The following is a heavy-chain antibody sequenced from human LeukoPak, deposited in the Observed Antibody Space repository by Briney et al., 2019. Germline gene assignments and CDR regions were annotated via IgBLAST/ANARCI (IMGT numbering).Heavy chain of an antibody. Sequence: PSQTLSLTCTVSGGSISSYYWSWIRQPPGKGLEWIGSIYHSGSTYYNPSLKSRVTISVDTSKNQFSLKLSSVTAADTAVYYCARDQNYGDYAGYFDPWGQGTLVTVSS. CDR2: IYHSGST. V-gene: IGHV4-38-2*02. D-gene: IGHD4-17*01. CDR1: GGSISSYY. J-gene: IGHJ5*02. CDR3: ARDQNYGDYAGYFDP.